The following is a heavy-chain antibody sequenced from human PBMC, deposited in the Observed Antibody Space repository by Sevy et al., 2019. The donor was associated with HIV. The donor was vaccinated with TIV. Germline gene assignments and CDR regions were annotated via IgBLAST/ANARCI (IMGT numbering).Heavy chain of an antibody. CDR3: AKVVTAISLDAFDI. CDR1: GFTFDDYA. Sequence: GGSLRLSCAASGFTFDDYAMHWVRQAPGKGLEWVSGFSWNSGSIGYADSVKGRFTISRDNAKNSLYLQMNSLKAEDTALYYCAKVVTAISLDAFDIWGQGTMVTVSS. CDR2: FSWNSGSI. D-gene: IGHD2-21*02. J-gene: IGHJ3*02. V-gene: IGHV3-9*01.